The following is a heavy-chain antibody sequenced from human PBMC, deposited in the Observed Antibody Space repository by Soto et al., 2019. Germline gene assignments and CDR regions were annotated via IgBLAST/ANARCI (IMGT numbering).Heavy chain of an antibody. V-gene: IGHV3-30*18. CDR3: AKSRGRTPWLVREDYYYGMDV. J-gene: IGHJ6*01. CDR2: ISYDGSNK. D-gene: IGHD6-19*01. Sequence: TGGSLRLSCAASGFTFSSYGMHGVRQAPGKGLEWVAVISYDGSNKYYADSVKGRFTISRDNSKNTLYLQMNSLRAEDTAVYYCAKSRGRTPWLVREDYYYGMDVWGQGTTVTVSS. CDR1: GFTFSSYG.